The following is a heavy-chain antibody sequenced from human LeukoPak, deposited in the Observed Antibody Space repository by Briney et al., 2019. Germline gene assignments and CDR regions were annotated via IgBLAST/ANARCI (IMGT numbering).Heavy chain of an antibody. Sequence: ASVTVSFTSSGYTFTFYYMHWGCQAQGQGRGWMGWINPNSGDTKYAQKFQGRVTMTRDTSISTAYMELSRLRSDDTALYYCATQRGSYLWGTDFDFWGQGTLVTVSS. CDR2: INPNSGDT. CDR3: ATQRGSYLWGTDFDF. D-gene: IGHD3-16*01. CDR1: GYTFTFYY. V-gene: IGHV1-2*02. J-gene: IGHJ4*02.